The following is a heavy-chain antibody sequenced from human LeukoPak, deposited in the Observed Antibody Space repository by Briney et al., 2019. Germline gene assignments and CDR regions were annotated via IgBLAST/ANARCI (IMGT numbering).Heavy chain of an antibody. D-gene: IGHD6-13*01. CDR2: IYYSGST. CDR1: GGSISSGGYY. J-gene: IGHJ4*02. V-gene: IGHV4-31*03. Sequence: PSETLSLTCTVSGGSISSGGYYWSWIRQHPGKGLEWIGYIYYSGSTYYNPSLKSRVTMSVDTSKNQFSLKLSSVTAADTAVYYCAREGIAAAGVLDYWGRGTLVTVSS. CDR3: AREGIAAAGVLDY.